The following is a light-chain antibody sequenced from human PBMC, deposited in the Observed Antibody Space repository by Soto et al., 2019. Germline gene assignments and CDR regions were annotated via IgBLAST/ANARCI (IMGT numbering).Light chain of an antibody. J-gene: IGLJ2*01. CDR2: EDN. CDR1: SGSIASNY. V-gene: IGLV6-57*02. CDR3: TSYTTTTTPVV. Sequence: NFMLTQPHSVSESPGKTVTISCTGSSGSIASNYVQWYQQRPGSAPTTVIYEDNQRPSGVPDRFSGSIDSSSNSASLTISGLQPEDEADYYCTSYTTTTTPVVFGGGTKLTVL.